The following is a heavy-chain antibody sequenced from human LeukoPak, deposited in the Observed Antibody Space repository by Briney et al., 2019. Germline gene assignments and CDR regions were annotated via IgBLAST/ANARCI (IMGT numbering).Heavy chain of an antibody. Sequence: SSETLSLTCTVSGGSISSYYWSWIRQPPGKGLEWIGYIYTSGSTNYNPSLKSRVTISVDTSKNQFSLKLSSVTAADTAVYYCAREGYYDSSGYYSRTFEIWGQGTMVTVSS. CDR3: AREGYYDSSGYYSRTFEI. D-gene: IGHD3-22*01. J-gene: IGHJ3*02. V-gene: IGHV4-59*01. CDR1: GGSISSYY. CDR2: IYTSGST.